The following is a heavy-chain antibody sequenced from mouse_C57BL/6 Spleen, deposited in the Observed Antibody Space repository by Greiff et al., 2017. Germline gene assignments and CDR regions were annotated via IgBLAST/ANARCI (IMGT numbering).Heavy chain of an antibody. V-gene: IGHV1-61*01. Sequence: QVQLQQPGAELVRPGSSVKLSCKASGYTFTSYWMDWVKQRPGQGLEWIGNIYPSDSETHYNQKFKGKATLTVDKSSSPAYMRLSRLTSEDSAVYYCARYYVYYVGAMDYWGQGTSVTVSS. CDR1: GYTFTSYW. D-gene: IGHD2-3*01. CDR2: IYPSDSET. J-gene: IGHJ4*01. CDR3: ARYYVYYVGAMDY.